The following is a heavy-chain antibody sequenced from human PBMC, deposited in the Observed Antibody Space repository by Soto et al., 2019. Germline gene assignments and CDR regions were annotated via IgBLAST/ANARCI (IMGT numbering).Heavy chain of an antibody. CDR3: ASHLVYYDFWSAYY. CDR1: GFTFSSYW. D-gene: IGHD3-3*01. Sequence: GGSLRLSCAASGFTFSSYWMSWVRQAPGKGLEWVANIKQDGSEKYYVDSVKGRFTISRDNAKNSLYLQMNSLRAEDTAVYYCASHLVYYDFWSAYYWGQGTLVAVS. V-gene: IGHV3-7*05. J-gene: IGHJ4*02. CDR2: IKQDGSEK.